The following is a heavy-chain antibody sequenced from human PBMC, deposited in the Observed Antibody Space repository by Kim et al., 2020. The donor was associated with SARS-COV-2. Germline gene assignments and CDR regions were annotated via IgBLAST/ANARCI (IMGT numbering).Heavy chain of an antibody. V-gene: IGHV5-51*01. CDR3: ARTREMATMSPGAYYFDY. Sequence: GESLKISCKGSGYSFTSYWIGWVRQMPGKGLEWMGIIYPGDSDTRYSPSFQGQVTISADKSISTAYLQWSSLKASDTAMYYCARTREMATMSPGAYYFDYWGQGTLVTVSS. CDR1: GYSFTSYW. J-gene: IGHJ4*02. CDR2: IYPGDSDT. D-gene: IGHD5-12*01.